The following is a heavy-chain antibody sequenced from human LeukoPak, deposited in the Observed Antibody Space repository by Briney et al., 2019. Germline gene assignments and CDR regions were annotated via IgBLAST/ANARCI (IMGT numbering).Heavy chain of an antibody. V-gene: IGHV4-39*01. CDR3: ARSYYYDYRQIDY. CDR1: GDSISTSSYY. CDR2: IYYSGST. J-gene: IGHJ4*02. D-gene: IGHD3-22*01. Sequence: SEALSLTCTVSGDSISTSSYYWGWIRQPPGKGLEWLGSIYYSGSTYDNPSLKSRVTISVDTPKNQFSLNLYSVTAADTAVFYCARSYYYDYRQIDYWGQGTLVTVSS.